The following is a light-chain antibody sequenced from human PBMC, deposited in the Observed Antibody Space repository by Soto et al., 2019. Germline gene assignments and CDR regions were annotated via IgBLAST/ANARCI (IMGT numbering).Light chain of an antibody. CDR2: DAS. J-gene: IGKJ4*02. V-gene: IGKV3-11*01. Sequence: EILLTQSPATLSLSPGETATLSCRASQSVSTYLSWYQQKPGQPPRLLIYDASNMATGVPARFSGSGSGTDFTLTISSLEPEDFAVYYCQQRSNWPLLPFGGGTKVEIK. CDR1: QSVSTY. CDR3: QQRSNWPLLP.